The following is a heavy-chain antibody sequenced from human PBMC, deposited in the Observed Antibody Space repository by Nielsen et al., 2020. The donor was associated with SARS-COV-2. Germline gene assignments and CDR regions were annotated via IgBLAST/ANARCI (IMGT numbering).Heavy chain of an antibody. D-gene: IGHD5-24*01. CDR1: GFMFMDYH. Sequence: GGSLRLSCTASGFMFMDYHMSWVRQAPGKGLEWISSISTRSDTDYAESVKGRFTIPRDNAKRSVYLNMSSLRGDDTADYYCVVQMAAVLYWGQGTTVTVSS. J-gene: IGHJ4*02. CDR3: VVQMAAVLY. V-gene: IGHV3-69-1*01. CDR2: ISTRSDT.